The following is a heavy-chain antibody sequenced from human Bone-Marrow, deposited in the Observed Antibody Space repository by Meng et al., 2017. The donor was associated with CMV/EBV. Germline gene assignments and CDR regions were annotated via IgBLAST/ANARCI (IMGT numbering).Heavy chain of an antibody. CDR3: AKDGGYCTSISCPGRPDY. D-gene: IGHD2-2*01. CDR2: IRSDEANK. V-gene: IGHV3-30*02. J-gene: IGHJ4*02. Sequence: GGSLRLSCAASGFTFSSYGMHWVRQAPGKGLEWVAFIRSDEANKYYGESVKGRFTISRDISNNILYLQMNSLRVEDTAVYYCAKDGGYCTSISCPGRPDYWGQGALVTVSS. CDR1: GFTFSSYG.